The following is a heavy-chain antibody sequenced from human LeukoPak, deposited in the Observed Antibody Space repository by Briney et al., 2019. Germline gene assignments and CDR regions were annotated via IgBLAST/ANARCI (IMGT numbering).Heavy chain of an antibody. V-gene: IGHV3-53*05. Sequence: PGGSLRLSCAVSGFIVSSNHMSWVRQAPGKGLEWVSVIYNGGSGGSAYYADSVKGRFTISRDNSKNTLCLQMNSLRAEDTAVYYCARDPSTIVVVITTGLDYWGQGTLVTVSS. CDR3: ARDPSTIVVVITTGLDY. CDR1: GFIVSSNH. D-gene: IGHD3-22*01. CDR2: IYNGGSGGSA. J-gene: IGHJ4*02.